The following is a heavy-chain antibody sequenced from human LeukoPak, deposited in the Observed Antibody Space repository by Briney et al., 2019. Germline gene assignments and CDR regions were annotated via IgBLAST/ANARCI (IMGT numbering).Heavy chain of an antibody. Sequence: SETLSLTCTVSGGSISSYYWSWIRQPPGKGLEWMGYIYYSGSTNYSPSLKSRVTISVDTSKNQFSLKLSSVTAADTAVYYCAGNYYGSGSYRTGVYWGQGTLVTVSS. CDR2: IYYSGST. CDR1: GGSISSYY. CDR3: AGNYYGSGSYRTGVY. V-gene: IGHV4-59*08. D-gene: IGHD3-10*01. J-gene: IGHJ4*02.